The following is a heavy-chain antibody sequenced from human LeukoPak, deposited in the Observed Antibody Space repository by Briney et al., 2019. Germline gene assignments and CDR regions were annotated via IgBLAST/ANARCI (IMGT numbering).Heavy chain of an antibody. CDR3: ARDPSVGPTKNAFAI. V-gene: IGHV1-2*06. J-gene: IGHJ3*02. D-gene: IGHD1-26*01. Sequence: ASVRVSCKATGYSFTGSYMHWVRQAPGQGLEWMGRINPNSGGTNYAQKFQGRVTMTRDTSISTAYMELNRLRSDDTAVYYCARDPSVGPTKNAFAIWGQGTMVTVSS. CDR2: INPNSGGT. CDR1: GYSFTGSY.